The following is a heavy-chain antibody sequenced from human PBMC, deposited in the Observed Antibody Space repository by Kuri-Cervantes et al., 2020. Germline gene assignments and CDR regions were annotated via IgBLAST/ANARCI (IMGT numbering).Heavy chain of an antibody. CDR1: GFTFSIYG. CDR2: IRYDGSNK. J-gene: IGHJ6*03. V-gene: IGHV3-30*02. D-gene: IGHD2/OR15-2a*01. Sequence: GESLKISCAASGFTFSIYGMHWVRQAPGKGLEWVTFIRYDGSNKYYADSVKGRFTISRDNSKNTLYLQMNSLRAEDTAVYYCAKRAGSFGIVSQNYYYYMDVWGKGTTVTVSS. CDR3: AKRAGSFGIVSQNYYYYMDV.